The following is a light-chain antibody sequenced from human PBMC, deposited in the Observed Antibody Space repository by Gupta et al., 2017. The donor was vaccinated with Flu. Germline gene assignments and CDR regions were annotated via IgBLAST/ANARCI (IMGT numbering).Light chain of an antibody. CDR3: CSYAGPWV. V-gene: IGLV2-23*01. CDR2: EGI. Sequence: GQSITSSCTGTSSDLGSYNLVSWYQQHPGKAPKLMIYEGIKRPSGVSNRFSGSKSGNTASLTISGLQAEDEADYFCCSYAGPWVFGGGTTLTVL. J-gene: IGLJ3*02. CDR1: SSDLGSYNL.